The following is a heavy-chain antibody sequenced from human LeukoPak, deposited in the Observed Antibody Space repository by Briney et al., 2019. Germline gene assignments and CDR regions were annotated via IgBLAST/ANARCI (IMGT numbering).Heavy chain of an antibody. Sequence: PGESLKISCKGSGYIFANYWIGWVRQMPGKGLECLGVVYPGDSNTTYSPSFQGQVTLSVDKSISVAYLQWGSLKASDSAIYYCARLNSGSFYVGALDHWGQGTLVSVSS. V-gene: IGHV5-51*01. D-gene: IGHD3-10*02. CDR3: ARLNSGSFYVGALDH. CDR1: GYIFANYW. J-gene: IGHJ4*02. CDR2: VYPGDSNT.